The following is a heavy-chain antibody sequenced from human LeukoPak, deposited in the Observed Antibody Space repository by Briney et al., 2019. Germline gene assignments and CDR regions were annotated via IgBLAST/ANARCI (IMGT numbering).Heavy chain of an antibody. CDR2: IWYDGSNK. J-gene: IGHJ4*02. CDR1: GFTFSSYG. Sequence: GGSLRLSCAASGFTFSSYGMHWVRQAPGKGLEWVAVIWYDGSNKYYADSVKGRFTISRDNSKNTLYLQMNSLRAEDTAVYYCARDRDSHGYGLYYFDYWGQGTLVTVSS. D-gene: IGHD5-18*01. V-gene: IGHV3-33*01. CDR3: ARDRDSHGYGLYYFDY.